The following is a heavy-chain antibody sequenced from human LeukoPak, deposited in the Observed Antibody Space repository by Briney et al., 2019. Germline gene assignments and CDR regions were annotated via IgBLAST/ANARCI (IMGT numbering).Heavy chain of an antibody. CDR3: ARAAHRGFSFDY. Sequence: GGSLRLSCVASRFTFSSYAMSWVRQAPGKGLEWVSTISDSGGRTYYADSVKGRLTISRDISKNTLYVQMNSLRPEDAAVYYCARAAHRGFSFDYWGQGTLVTVSS. D-gene: IGHD3-10*01. J-gene: IGHJ4*02. CDR1: RFTFSSYA. CDR2: ISDSGGRT. V-gene: IGHV3-23*01.